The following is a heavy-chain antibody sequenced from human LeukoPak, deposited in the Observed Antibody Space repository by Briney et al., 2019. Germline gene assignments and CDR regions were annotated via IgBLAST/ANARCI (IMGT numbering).Heavy chain of an antibody. D-gene: IGHD4-17*01. CDR2: ISGSGGST. J-gene: IGHJ4*02. CDR3: AKDSAVTPFYFDY. Sequence: GGSLRLSCAASGFTFNNYAMNWVRLAPGKGLEWVSAISGSGGSTYYADSVKGRFTISRDNSKNTLYLQMNSLRAEDTAVYHCAKDSAVTPFYFDYWGQGTLVTVSS. V-gene: IGHV3-23*01. CDR1: GFTFNNYA.